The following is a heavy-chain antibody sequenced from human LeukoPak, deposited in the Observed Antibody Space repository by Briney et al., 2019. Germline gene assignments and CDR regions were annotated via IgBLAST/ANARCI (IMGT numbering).Heavy chain of an antibody. CDR3: ATLTVASTFDY. D-gene: IGHD4-11*01. J-gene: IGHJ4*02. V-gene: IGHV3-48*03. CDR2: ISSSGATR. CDR1: GFAFSVYE. Sequence: GGSLRLSCAASGFAFSVYEMYWVRQAPGKGLEWISYISSSGATRYYADSVKGRFTISRDNAYNSLFLQMNSLRAEDTADYYCATLTVASTFDYWGQGTPVTVSS.